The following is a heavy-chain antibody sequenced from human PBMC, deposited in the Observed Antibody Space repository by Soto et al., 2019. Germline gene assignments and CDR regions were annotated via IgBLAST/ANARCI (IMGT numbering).Heavy chain of an antibody. CDR3: AKDPNSSGWYGYYYYYYMDV. J-gene: IGHJ6*03. CDR2: ISYDGSNE. V-gene: IGHV3-30*18. CDR1: AFTFSSYG. Sequence: GGSLRLSCAASAFTFSSYGMHWVRQAPGKGLEWVAVISYDGSNEYYADSVKGRFTISRDNSKNTLYLQMNSLRAEDTAVYYCAKDPNSSGWYGYYYYYYMDVWGKGTTVTVSS. D-gene: IGHD6-19*01.